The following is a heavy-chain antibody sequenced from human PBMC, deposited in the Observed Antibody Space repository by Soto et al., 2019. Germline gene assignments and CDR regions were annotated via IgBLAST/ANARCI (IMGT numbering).Heavy chain of an antibody. CDR1: GGSISSYY. D-gene: IGHD3-22*01. J-gene: IGHJ6*02. V-gene: IGHV4-59*01. Sequence: SETLSLTCTVSGGSISSYYWSWIRRPPGKGLEWIGYIYYSGSTNYNPSLKSRVTISVDTPKNQFSLKLSSVTAADTAVYYCARDSYDSSGYGMDVWGQGTTVTVSS. CDR3: ARDSYDSSGYGMDV. CDR2: IYYSGST.